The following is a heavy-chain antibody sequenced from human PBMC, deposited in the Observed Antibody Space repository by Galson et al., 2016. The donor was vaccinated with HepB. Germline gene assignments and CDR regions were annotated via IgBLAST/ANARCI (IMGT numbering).Heavy chain of an antibody. CDR2: MYPDNGKT. CDR1: GYTFISYD. CDR3: ARNFGLGAFDV. D-gene: IGHD3-10*01. J-gene: IGHJ3*01. V-gene: IGHV1-8*01. Sequence: SCKASGYTFISYDINWVRQTPGQGLEWMGWMYPDNGKTVYAQNFQGRVTMTRNTSISTAYMELSSLRSEDTAVYYCARNFGLGAFDVWGQGTMVTVSS.